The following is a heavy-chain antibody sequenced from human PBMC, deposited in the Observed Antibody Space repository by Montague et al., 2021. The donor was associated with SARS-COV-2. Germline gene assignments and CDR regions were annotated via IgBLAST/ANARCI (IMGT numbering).Heavy chain of an antibody. CDR3: ARESGSFHDGGYFDY. CDR1: GFYFSYA. V-gene: IGHV3-30*04. D-gene: IGHD1-26*01. J-gene: IGHJ4*02. Sequence: SLRLSCAASGFYFSYAMHWVRQAPGKGLEWVALISNDGSNKHYADSVKGQFTISRDNSKSTLYLQMNSLRTEDTAVYYCARESGSFHDGGYFDYWGQGSLVTVSS. CDR2: ISNDGSNK.